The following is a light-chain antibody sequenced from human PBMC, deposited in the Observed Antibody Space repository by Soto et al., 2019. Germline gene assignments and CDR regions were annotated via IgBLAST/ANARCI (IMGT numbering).Light chain of an antibody. J-gene: IGKJ2*01. Sequence: EIVMTQSPATQSVSPGERATLSCRASQSVSSNLAWYQQKPGQAPRLLIYGASTRATGIPARFSGSGSGTEFTLTISSLQSEDFAVYYCQQYNNWPYTFGQGTKLEIK. V-gene: IGKV3-15*01. CDR1: QSVSSN. CDR2: GAS. CDR3: QQYNNWPYT.